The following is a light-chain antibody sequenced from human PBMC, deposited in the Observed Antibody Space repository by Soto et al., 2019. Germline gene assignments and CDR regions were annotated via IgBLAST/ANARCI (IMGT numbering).Light chain of an antibody. J-gene: IGKJ5*01. CDR2: GAS. CDR3: QQYGNSPFT. CDR1: QSISDT. Sequence: EIVMTQSPATLSVSPGGRATLSCRASQSISDTLAWYQQKPGQAPRLLIHGASTRAPGFPARFSGSGSGTDFTLTISRLEPEDFVVYYCQQYGNSPFTFGQGTRLEIK. V-gene: IGKV3-15*01.